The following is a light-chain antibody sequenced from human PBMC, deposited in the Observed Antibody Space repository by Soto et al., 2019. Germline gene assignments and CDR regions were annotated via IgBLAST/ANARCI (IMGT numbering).Light chain of an antibody. V-gene: IGKV3-20*01. Sequence: VLTQSPGTLSLSPGERATLSCRASQSVSSSYLAWYQQKPGQAPRLLIYGASSRATGIPDRFSGSGSGTDFTLTISSLQSEDFAVYYCQQYSNWPSWTFGQGTKVDI. CDR2: GAS. CDR1: QSVSSSY. J-gene: IGKJ1*01. CDR3: QQYSNWPSWT.